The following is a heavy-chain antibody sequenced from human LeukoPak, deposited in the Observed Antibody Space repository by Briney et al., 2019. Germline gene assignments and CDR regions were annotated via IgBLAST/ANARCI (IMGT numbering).Heavy chain of an antibody. V-gene: IGHV3-7*01. CDR2: IKKDVSEK. J-gene: IGHJ3*02. Sequence: GGSLRLSCAASGFTVSSYWMSWVRQAPRKGLEWVANIKKDVSEKYYVDSVKGRFTISRDNAKNSLYLQMNSLRAEDTAVYYCARSTRGAFDIWGQGTMVTVSS. CDR1: GFTVSSYW. D-gene: IGHD2/OR15-2a*01. CDR3: ARSTRGAFDI.